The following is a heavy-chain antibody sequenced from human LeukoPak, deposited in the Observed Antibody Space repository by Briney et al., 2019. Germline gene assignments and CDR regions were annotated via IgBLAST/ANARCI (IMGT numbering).Heavy chain of an antibody. V-gene: IGHV1-18*01. CDR2: ISTYNGNA. CDR1: GYTFTYFG. J-gene: IGHJ4*02. D-gene: IGHD6-13*01. Sequence: ASVKVSCKTSGYTFTYFGITWVRQAPGQGLEWMGWISTYNGNAKYAQNLQGRVTMTTDTSTTTVYMELRSLRSDDTAVYYCARSLYSSSWYLEYFDYWGQGTLVTVSS. CDR3: ARSLYSSSWYLEYFDY.